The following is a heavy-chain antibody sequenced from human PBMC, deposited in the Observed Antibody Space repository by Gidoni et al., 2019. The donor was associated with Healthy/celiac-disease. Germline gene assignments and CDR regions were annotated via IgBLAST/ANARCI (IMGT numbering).Heavy chain of an antibody. D-gene: IGHD6-19*01. CDR2: ISYDGSNK. CDR1: GFTFSSYG. Sequence: QVQLVESGGGVVQPGRSLRLSCAASGFTFSSYGMHWVRQAPGKGLEWVAVISYDGSNKYYADSVKGRFTISRDNSKNTLYLQMNSLRAEDTAVYYCVSGWRNAEYFQHWGQGTLVTVSS. CDR3: VSGWRNAEYFQH. V-gene: IGHV3-30*03. J-gene: IGHJ1*01.